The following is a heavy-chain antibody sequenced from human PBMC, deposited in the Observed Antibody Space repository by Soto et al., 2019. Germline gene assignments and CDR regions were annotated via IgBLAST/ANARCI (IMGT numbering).Heavy chain of an antibody. V-gene: IGHV1-18*01. CDR1: GYTFTSYG. CDR3: AREGYYDSSGYYSLRPPGV. Sequence: GASVKVSCKASGYTFTSYGISWVRQAPGQGLDWMGWISAYNGNTNYAQKLQGRVTMTTDTSTSTAYMELRSLRSDDTAVYYCAREGYYDSSGYYSLRPPGVWGQGTMVTVSS. D-gene: IGHD3-22*01. J-gene: IGHJ3*01. CDR2: ISAYNGNT.